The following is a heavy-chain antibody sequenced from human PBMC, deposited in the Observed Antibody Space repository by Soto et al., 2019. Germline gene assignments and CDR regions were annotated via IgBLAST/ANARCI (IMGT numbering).Heavy chain of an antibody. CDR1: GFTFSSYS. CDR2: ISSSSSYI. D-gene: IGHD2-2*02. V-gene: IGHV3-21*01. J-gene: IGHJ3*02. Sequence: EVQLVESGGGLVKPGGSLRLSCAASGFTFSSYSMNWVRQAPGKGLEWVSSISSSSSYIYYADSVKGRFTISRDNAKNSLYLQMNSLRAEDTAVYYCARGRHVVVPAAIFAFDIWGQGTMVTVSS. CDR3: ARGRHVVVPAAIFAFDI.